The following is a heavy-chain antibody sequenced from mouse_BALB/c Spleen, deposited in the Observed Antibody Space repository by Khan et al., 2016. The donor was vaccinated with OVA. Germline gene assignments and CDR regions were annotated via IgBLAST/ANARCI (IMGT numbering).Heavy chain of an antibody. CDR1: GYTFSMYW. Sequence: QVQLQQSGAELMKPGASVTISCKATGYTFSMYWIEWVKQRPGHGLEWIGDILPGSGNTNNNEKFKGKATFSAHTSSNTAYMELSSLTSEDSAVYYCGRGGYNPAMDYWGQGTSVTVSS. CDR2: ILPGSGNT. J-gene: IGHJ4*01. D-gene: IGHD3-1*01. CDR3: GRGGYNPAMDY. V-gene: IGHV1-9*01.